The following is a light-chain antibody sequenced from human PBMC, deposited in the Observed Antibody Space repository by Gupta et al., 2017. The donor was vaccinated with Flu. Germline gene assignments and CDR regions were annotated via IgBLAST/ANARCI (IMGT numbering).Light chain of an antibody. CDR1: QSLLYSDGKTY. J-gene: IGKJ1*01. Sequence: DVVMTQTPLSLSVILGQPASISCKSSQSLLYSDGKTYLYWYVQRPCQPPQPLIYDVSNRFSAVSDTLRGSASRTDFTLKIMLVDAEHIGVSYFSENLDLGRTFGRGTKVEMK. V-gene: IGKV2D-29*01. CDR3: SENLDLGRT. CDR2: DVS.